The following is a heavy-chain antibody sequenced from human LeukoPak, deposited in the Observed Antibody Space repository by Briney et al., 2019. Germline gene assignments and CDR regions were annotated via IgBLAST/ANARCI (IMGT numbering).Heavy chain of an antibody. Sequence: PSETLSLTCAVYGGSFSGYYWSWIRQPPGKGLEWIGEINHSGSTNYNPSLKSRVTISVDTSKNQFSLKPSSVTAADTAVYYCARALLTTVTTSWGQGTLVTVSS. CDR3: ARALLTTVTTS. V-gene: IGHV4-34*01. J-gene: IGHJ4*02. CDR2: INHSGST. D-gene: IGHD4-17*01. CDR1: GGSFSGYY.